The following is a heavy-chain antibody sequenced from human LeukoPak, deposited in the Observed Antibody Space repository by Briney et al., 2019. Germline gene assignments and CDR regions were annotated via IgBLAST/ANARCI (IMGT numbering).Heavy chain of an antibody. V-gene: IGHV4-59*01. Sequence: SETLSLTCTVSGGSISSYYWSWIRQPPGKGLEWIGYIYYSGSTNYNPPLKSRVTISVDTSKNQFSLKLSSVTAADTAVYYCARGLLDGYTHPAAFDIWGQGTMVTVSS. J-gene: IGHJ3*02. CDR2: IYYSGST. CDR3: ARGLLDGYTHPAAFDI. CDR1: GGSISSYY. D-gene: IGHD5-24*01.